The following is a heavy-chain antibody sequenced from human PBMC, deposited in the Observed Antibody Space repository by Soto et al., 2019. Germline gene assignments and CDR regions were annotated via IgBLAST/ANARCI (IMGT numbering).Heavy chain of an antibody. D-gene: IGHD6-19*01. CDR3: ASSGYSSGWYHL. Sequence: PSETLSLTCTVSGGSISSYYWSWIRQPPGKGLEWIGYIYYSGSTNYNPSLKSRVTISVDTSKNQFSLKLSSVTAAGTAVYYCASSGYSSGWYHLWGQGTLVTVS. V-gene: IGHV4-59*01. CDR2: IYYSGST. J-gene: IGHJ4*02. CDR1: GGSISSYY.